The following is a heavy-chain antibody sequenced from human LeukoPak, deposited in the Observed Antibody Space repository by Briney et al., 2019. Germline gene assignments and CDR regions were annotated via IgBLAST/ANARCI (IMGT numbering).Heavy chain of an antibody. V-gene: IGHV4-59*01. CDR2: IYYSGST. J-gene: IGHJ4*02. CDR1: GGSISSYY. CDR3: ARGGSIAARGAYNFDY. D-gene: IGHD6-6*01. Sequence: SETLSLTCTVPGGSISSYYSSWIRQPPGKGLEWSGYIYYSGSTNYNPSRKSRVTRSVDTSKNQFSLKLSSVTAADTAVYYCARGGSIAARGAYNFDYWGQGTLV.